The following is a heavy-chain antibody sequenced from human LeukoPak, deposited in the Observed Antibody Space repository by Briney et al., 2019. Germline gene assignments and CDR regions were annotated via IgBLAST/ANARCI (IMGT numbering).Heavy chain of an antibody. D-gene: IGHD2-2*01. CDR3: ARDTFQPGLIDS. CDR2: ISSSSSYI. V-gene: IGHV3-21*06. J-gene: IGHJ4*02. Sequence: GGSLRLSCAASGFTFSSYSMNWVRQAPGKGLEWVSSISSSSSYIYYADSVKGRFTISRDNARNTLYLQLRSLRAEDSAVYYCARDTFQPGLIDSWGQGTLVTVSS. CDR1: GFTFSSYS.